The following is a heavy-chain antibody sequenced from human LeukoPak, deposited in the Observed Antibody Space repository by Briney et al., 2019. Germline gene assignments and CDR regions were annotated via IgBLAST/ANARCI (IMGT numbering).Heavy chain of an antibody. J-gene: IGHJ3*01. V-gene: IGHV3-66*01. Sequence: GGSLRLSCAASGFTVSSKYMAWVRQAPGKGLEWVSDIYSGGTTYYAGSVKGRFIISRDSSKNTLHLQMDSLRAEDTAIYYCTRFNWGDAFDLWGQGTMVTVSS. CDR1: GFTVSSKY. D-gene: IGHD3-16*01. CDR2: IYSGGTT. CDR3: TRFNWGDAFDL.